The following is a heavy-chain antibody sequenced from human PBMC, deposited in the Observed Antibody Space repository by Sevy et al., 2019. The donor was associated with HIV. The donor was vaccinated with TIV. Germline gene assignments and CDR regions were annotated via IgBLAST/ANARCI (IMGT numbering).Heavy chain of an antibody. CDR1: GDSVSSSSAA. V-gene: IGHV6-1*01. D-gene: IGHD1-1*01. CDR3: ARGDELNSYYYGMDV. J-gene: IGHJ6*02. CDR2: TYYRSKWYN. Sequence: SQTLSLTCAISGDSVSSSSAAWNWFRQSPSRGLEWLGRTYYRSKWYNNYAVSVKSRVTINPDTSENQFSLHLNSVTPEDTAVYFCARGDELNSYYYGMDVWAKGPRSPSP.